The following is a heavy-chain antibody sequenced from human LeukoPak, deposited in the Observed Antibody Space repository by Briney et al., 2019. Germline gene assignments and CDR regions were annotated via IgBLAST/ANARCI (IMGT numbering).Heavy chain of an antibody. D-gene: IGHD3-22*01. CDR3: ARDGRNTYYYDSSGYYTRDWFDP. V-gene: IGHV1-2*02. Sequence: ASVKVSCKASGYTFTGYYMHWVRQAPGQGLEWMGWINPNSGGTNYAQKFQGRVTMTRDTSISTAYMELSRLRSDDTAVYYCARDGRNTYYYDSSGYYTRDWFDPWGQGTLVTVSS. J-gene: IGHJ5*02. CDR1: GYTFTGYY. CDR2: INPNSGGT.